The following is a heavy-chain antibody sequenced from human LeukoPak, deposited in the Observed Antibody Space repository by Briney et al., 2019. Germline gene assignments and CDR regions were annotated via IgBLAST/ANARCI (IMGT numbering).Heavy chain of an antibody. V-gene: IGHV1-2*06. CDR1: GYTLTDYY. CDR2: INPNSGGT. Sequence: GASVKVSCKASGYTLTDYYIHWVRQAPGQGLEWMGRINPNSGGTDDAQNFQGRVTMTRDTSISTAYMELSRLRSDDTAVYYCARDLPSTSNWELDYWGQGTLVTVSS. D-gene: IGHD7-27*01. J-gene: IGHJ4*02. CDR3: ARDLPSTSNWELDY.